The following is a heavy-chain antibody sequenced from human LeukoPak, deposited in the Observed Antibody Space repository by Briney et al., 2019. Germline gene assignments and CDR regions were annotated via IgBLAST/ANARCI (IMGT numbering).Heavy chain of an antibody. J-gene: IGHJ4*02. CDR3: ARDQDYFDSSGYHEY. CDR1: GFTFSTYG. CDR2: IWYDGSNN. Sequence: GGSLRLSCAASGFTFSTYGMYWVRHAPGKGLEWVSVIWYDGSNNYYADSVRGRFTISRDNSKNTLYLQMSSLRAEDTAVYYCARDQDYFDSSGYHEYWGQGTLVTVSS. V-gene: IGHV3-33*01. D-gene: IGHD3-22*01.